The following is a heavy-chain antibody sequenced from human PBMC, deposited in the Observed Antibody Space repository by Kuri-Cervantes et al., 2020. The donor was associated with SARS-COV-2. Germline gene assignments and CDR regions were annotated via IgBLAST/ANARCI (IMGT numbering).Heavy chain of an antibody. J-gene: IGHJ5*02. Sequence: SETLSLTCAVYGGSFSGYYWSWIRQPPGKGLEWIGEINHSGSTNYNPSLKSRVTISVDTSKNQFSLKLSSVTAADTAVYYCARGRGYCSSTSCSMRGRYRWFAPWGQGTLVTVSS. CDR2: INHSGST. CDR3: ARGRGYCSSTSCSMRGRYRWFAP. CDR1: GGSFSGYY. V-gene: IGHV4-34*01. D-gene: IGHD2-2*01.